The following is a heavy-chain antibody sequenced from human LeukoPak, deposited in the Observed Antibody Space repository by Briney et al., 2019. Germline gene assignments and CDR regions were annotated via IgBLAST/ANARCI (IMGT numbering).Heavy chain of an antibody. Sequence: GGSLRLSCTASKFTFSSYASSWVRQAPGKGLEWVSAISGSGDHTYYADSVKGRFTISRDNSKNTLYLQMNSLRAEDTAVYYCAKAPRDPATMIVVVITCAFDIWGQGTMVTVSS. CDR2: ISGSGDHT. V-gene: IGHV3-23*01. CDR3: AKAPRDPATMIVVVITCAFDI. D-gene: IGHD3-22*01. CDR1: KFTFSSYA. J-gene: IGHJ3*02.